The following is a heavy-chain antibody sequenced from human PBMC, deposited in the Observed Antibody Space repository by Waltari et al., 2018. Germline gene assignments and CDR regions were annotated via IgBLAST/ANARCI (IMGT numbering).Heavy chain of an antibody. V-gene: IGHV1-3*01. D-gene: IGHD3-22*01. CDR1: ISGYTFARYA. CDR2: IKPGSGDT. Sequence: QVQLVQSGAEVKEPGASVKVSCEASISGYTFARYAIHWMRQPPGQRPEWMAWIKPGSGDTKYSRAFQGRVTITRDTPATTVYMELSSLRSEDTAVYYCATGHDSSGYYAFEYWGQGTLVTVSS. J-gene: IGHJ4*02. CDR3: ATGHDSSGYYAFEY.